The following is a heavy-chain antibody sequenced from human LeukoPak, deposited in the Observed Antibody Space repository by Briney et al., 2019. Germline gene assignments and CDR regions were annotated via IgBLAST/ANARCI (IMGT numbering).Heavy chain of an antibody. CDR3: ARVRGATVTTGDYYYYYMDV. V-gene: IGHV4-59*10. J-gene: IGHJ6*03. Sequence: PSETLSLTCAVYGGSFSGYYWSWIRQPAGKGLEWIGRIFTSGSTNYNPSLKSRVTMSVDTSKNQFSLKLTSVTAADTAVYYCARVRGATVTTGDYYYYYMDVWGKGTTVTISS. CDR1: GGSFSGYY. D-gene: IGHD4-17*01. CDR2: IFTSGST.